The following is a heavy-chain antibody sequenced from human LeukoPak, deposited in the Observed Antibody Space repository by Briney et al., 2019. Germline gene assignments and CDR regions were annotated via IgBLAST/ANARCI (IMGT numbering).Heavy chain of an antibody. D-gene: IGHD3-10*01. CDR3: ARGTVRKDTMVRGVLVTLDY. CDR2: MNPNSGNT. V-gene: IGHV1-8*01. J-gene: IGHJ4*02. CDR1: GYTFTSYD. Sequence: ASVKVSCKASGYTFTSYDINWVRQATGQGLEWMGWMNPNSGNTGYAQKFQGRVTMTRNTSIGTAYMELSSLRSEDTAVYYCARGTVRKDTMVRGVLVTLDYWGQGTLVTVSS.